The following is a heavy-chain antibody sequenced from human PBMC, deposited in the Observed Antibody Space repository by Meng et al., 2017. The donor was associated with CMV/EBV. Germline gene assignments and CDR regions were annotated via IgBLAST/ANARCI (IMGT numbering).Heavy chain of an antibody. V-gene: IGHV4-61*01. D-gene: IGHD6-13*01. CDR1: GGSVSSGSYY. J-gene: IGHJ6*02. CDR3: AREDLAAAGLYGMDV. CDR2: IYYSGST. Sequence: SETLSLTCTVSGGSVSSGSYYWSWIRQPPGKGLEWIGYIYYSGSTNYNPSLKSRVTISVDTSKNQFSLKLSSVTAADTAVYYCAREDLAAAGLYGMDVWGQGTTGT.